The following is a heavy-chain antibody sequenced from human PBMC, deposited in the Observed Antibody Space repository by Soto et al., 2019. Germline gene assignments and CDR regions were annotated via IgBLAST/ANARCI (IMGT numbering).Heavy chain of an antibody. V-gene: IGHV1-69*13. CDR3: ARRSGAAAGYCSSTSCSRPFDP. D-gene: IGHD2-2*01. Sequence: SVKVSCKASGGTFSSYAISWVRQAPGQGLEWMGGIIPIFGTANYAQKFQGRVTITADESTSTAYMELSSLRSEDTAVYYCARRSGAAAGYCSSTSCSRPFDPWGQGTLVTVSS. J-gene: IGHJ5*02. CDR2: IIPIFGTA. CDR1: GGTFSSYA.